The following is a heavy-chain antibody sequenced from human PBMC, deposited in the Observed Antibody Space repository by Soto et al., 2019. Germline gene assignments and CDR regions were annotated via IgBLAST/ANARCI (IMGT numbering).Heavy chain of an antibody. Sequence: SETLSLTCAVYGGSFSGYYWSWIRQPPGKGLEWSGEINHSGSTNYNPSLKSRVTISVDTSKNQFSLKLSSVTAADTAVYYCARGIRKVVPAAIRSRWFDPWGQGTLVTVSS. D-gene: IGHD2-2*02. J-gene: IGHJ5*02. CDR2: INHSGST. CDR3: ARGIRKVVPAAIRSRWFDP. V-gene: IGHV4-34*01. CDR1: GGSFSGYY.